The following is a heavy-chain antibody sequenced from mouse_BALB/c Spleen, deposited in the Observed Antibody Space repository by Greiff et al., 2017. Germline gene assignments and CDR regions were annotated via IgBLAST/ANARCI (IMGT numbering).Heavy chain of an antibody. CDR2: ISSGSSTI. D-gene: IGHD2-14*01. CDR1: GFTFSSFG. V-gene: IGHV5-17*02. CDR3: AREVYRFYAMDY. J-gene: IGHJ4*01. Sequence: EVKLMESGGGLVQPGGSRKLSCAASGFTFSSFGMHWVRQAPEKGLEWVAYISSGSSTIYYADTVKGRFTISRDNPKNTLFLQMTSLRSEDTAMYYCAREVYRFYAMDYWGQGTSVTVSS.